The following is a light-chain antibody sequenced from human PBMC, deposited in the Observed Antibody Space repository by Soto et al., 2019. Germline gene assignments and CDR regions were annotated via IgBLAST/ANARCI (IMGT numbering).Light chain of an antibody. Sequence: QSVLTQPASVSGSPGQSITISCTGTSNDVGGYNYFSWYQQHPGKAPKLMIYDVSNRPSGVSNRFSGSKSANTASLTISGLQTEDESDYYCSSYTGSSTYVFGTGTKLTVL. CDR3: SSYTGSSTYV. CDR1: SNDVGGYNY. CDR2: DVS. V-gene: IGLV2-14*03. J-gene: IGLJ1*01.